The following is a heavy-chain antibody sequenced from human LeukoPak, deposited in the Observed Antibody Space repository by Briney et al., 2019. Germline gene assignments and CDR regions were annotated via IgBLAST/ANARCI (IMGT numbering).Heavy chain of an antibody. D-gene: IGHD6-13*01. V-gene: IGHV1-69*04. CDR1: GGTFSSYA. J-gene: IGHJ4*02. CDR2: IIPILGIA. CDR3: ARDRQQLVGSDY. Sequence: ASVKVSCKASGGTFSSYAISWVRQAPGQGLEWMGRIIPILGIANYAQKFQGRVTITADKSTSTAYMELSSLRSEDTAVYYCARDRQQLVGSDYWGQGTLVTVSS.